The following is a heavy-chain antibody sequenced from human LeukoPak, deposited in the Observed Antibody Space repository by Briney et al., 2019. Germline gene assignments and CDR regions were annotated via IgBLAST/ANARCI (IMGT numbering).Heavy chain of an antibody. CDR2: MYYGGST. J-gene: IGHJ5*02. V-gene: IGHV4-39*01. CDR3: VRQVSGSFNIKS. CDR1: GFTFTSYA. D-gene: IGHD1-26*01. Sequence: PGGSLRLSCAASGFTFTSYAMSWVRQPPGKGLEWVGSMYYGGSTSYTYHNPSLKGRVSISVDTSKNQFSLKLSSVTAADTAAYFCVRQVSGSFNIKSWGQGTLVTVSS.